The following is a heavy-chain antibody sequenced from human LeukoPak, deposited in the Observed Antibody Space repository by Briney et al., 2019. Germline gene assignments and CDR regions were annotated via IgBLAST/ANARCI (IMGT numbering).Heavy chain of an antibody. CDR1: GGTFSSYA. CDR2: IIPILGIA. D-gene: IGHD5-18*01. V-gene: IGHV1-69*04. Sequence: RASVKVSCKASGGTFSSYAISWVRQAPGQGLEWMGRIIPILGIANYAQKFQGRVTITADKSTSTAYMELSSLRSEDTAVYYCARGAGDTAMVPFTYYFDYWGQGTLVTVSS. CDR3: ARGAGDTAMVPFTYYFDY. J-gene: IGHJ4*02.